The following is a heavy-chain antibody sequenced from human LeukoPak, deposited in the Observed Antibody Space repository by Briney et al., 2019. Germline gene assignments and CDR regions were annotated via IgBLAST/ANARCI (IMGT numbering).Heavy chain of an antibody. CDR3: ARAAYCGGDCYSSGDF. D-gene: IGHD2-21*02. CDR2: IYSGGST. Sequence: GGSLRLSCAASGFTVSNTYMSWVRQAPGKGLEWASLIYSGGSTYYADSVKGRFTISRDNSKNTLYLQMNSLRAEDTAVYYCARAAYCGGDCYSSGDFWGQGTLVTVSS. CDR1: GFTVSNTY. J-gene: IGHJ4*02. V-gene: IGHV3-66*01.